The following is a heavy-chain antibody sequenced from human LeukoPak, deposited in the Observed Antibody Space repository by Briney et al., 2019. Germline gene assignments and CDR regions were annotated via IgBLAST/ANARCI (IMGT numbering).Heavy chain of an antibody. D-gene: IGHD3-3*01. Sequence: GSLRLSCTASEFTFSSYAMYWVRQAPGKGLEWVSLISSGGTNTFCADSVKGRFTISRDNSKNTLYLQMNSLRAEDTAVYFCAKGTIWRDYGMDVWGQGTTVTVSS. V-gene: IGHV3-23*01. CDR1: EFTFSSYA. J-gene: IGHJ6*02. CDR2: ISSGGTNT. CDR3: AKGTIWRDYGMDV.